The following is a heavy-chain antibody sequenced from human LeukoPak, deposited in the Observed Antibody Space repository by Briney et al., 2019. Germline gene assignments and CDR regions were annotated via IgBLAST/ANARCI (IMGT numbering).Heavy chain of an antibody. J-gene: IGHJ4*02. D-gene: IGHD3-10*01. Sequence: SGPTLVKPTQTLTLTCTFSGFSLSTSGVGVGRIRQPPGKALEWLALIYWDDDKRYSPSLKSRLTITKDTSKKQVVLTMTNMDPVDTATYFCAHLKLWFGEVLPLDYWGQGTLVTVSS. CDR2: IYWDDDK. CDR3: AHLKLWFGEVLPLDY. V-gene: IGHV2-5*02. CDR1: GFSLSTSGVG.